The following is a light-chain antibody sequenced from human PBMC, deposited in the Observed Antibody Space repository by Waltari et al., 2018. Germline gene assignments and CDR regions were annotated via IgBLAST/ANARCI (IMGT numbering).Light chain of an antibody. CDR3: QQYNTYHYT. V-gene: IGKV1-5*03. CDR2: AAS. CDR1: QSISSW. J-gene: IGKJ2*01. Sequence: DIQMTQSPYTLSASVGDRVTITFRASQSISSWLAWYQQKPGKAPKLLIYAASTLETGVPSRFSGSGSGTEFTLSISSLQPDDFATYYCQQYNTYHYTFGQGTKLEIK.